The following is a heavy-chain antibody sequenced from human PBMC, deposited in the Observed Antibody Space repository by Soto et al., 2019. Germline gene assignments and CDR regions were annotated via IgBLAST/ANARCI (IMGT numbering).Heavy chain of an antibody. D-gene: IGHD2-15*01. CDR1: GGTFSSYA. J-gene: IGHJ3*02. CDR2: IIPIFGTA. CDR3: ARGCSGGSCYRRDAFDI. V-gene: IGHV1-69*01. Sequence: QVQLVQSGAEVKKPGSSVKVSCKASGGTFSSYAISWVRQAPGQGLEWMGGIIPIFGTANYAQKFQGRVTMTADDSTSSAYMELSSLRSEDTAVYYCARGCSGGSCYRRDAFDIWGQGTMVTVSS.